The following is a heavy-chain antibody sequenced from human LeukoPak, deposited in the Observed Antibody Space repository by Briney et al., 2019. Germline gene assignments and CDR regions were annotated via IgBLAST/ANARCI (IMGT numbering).Heavy chain of an antibody. CDR2: IYYSGST. J-gene: IGHJ2*01. CDR1: GGSISSYY. CDR3: ARDTTGAWYFDL. D-gene: IGHD7-27*01. V-gene: IGHV4-59*01. Sequence: SETLSLTCTVSGGSISSYYWSWIRQPPGKGLEWIGYIYYSGSTNYNPSLKSRVTISVDTSKNQFSLKLSSVTAADTAVYYCARDTTGAWYFDLWGRGTLVTVSS.